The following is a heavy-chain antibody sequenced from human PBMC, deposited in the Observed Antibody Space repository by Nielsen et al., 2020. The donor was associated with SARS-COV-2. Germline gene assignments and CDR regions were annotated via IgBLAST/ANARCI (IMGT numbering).Heavy chain of an antibody. CDR3: ARDLGCSGGSCYPGPYWYFDL. J-gene: IGHJ2*01. Sequence: SAPLSLTCTVSGGSISSGDYYWSWIRQPPGKGLEWIGYIYYSGSTYYNPSLKSRVTISVDTSKNQFSLKLSSVTAADTAVYYCARDLGCSGGSCYPGPYWYFDLWGRGTLVTVSS. CDR1: GGSISSGDYY. D-gene: IGHD2-15*01. V-gene: IGHV4-30-4*01. CDR2: IYYSGST.